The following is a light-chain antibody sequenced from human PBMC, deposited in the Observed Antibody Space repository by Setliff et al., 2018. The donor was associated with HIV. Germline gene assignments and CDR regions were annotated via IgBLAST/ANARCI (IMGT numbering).Light chain of an antibody. CDR3: CSYVNGDTWI. J-gene: IGLJ2*01. Sequence: QSALTQPASVSGSPGQSITTSCTGSATDIGNYESVSWYQQHPGEVPKRLIYDVTKRPSGISSRFSGSKSGNTASLTISGLQTEDEAAYYCCSYVNGDTWIFGGGTKVTV. V-gene: IGLV2-23*02. CDR2: DVT. CDR1: ATDIGNYES.